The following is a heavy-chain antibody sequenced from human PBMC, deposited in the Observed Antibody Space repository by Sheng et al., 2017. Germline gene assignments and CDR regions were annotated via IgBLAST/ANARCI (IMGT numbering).Heavy chain of an antibody. Sequence: QVQLQESGPGLVKPSQTLSLTCAVSGGSISSGGYSWSWIRQPPGKGLEWIGYIYYSGSTYYNPSLKSRVTISVDTSKNQFSLKLSSVTAADTAVYYCARETYYDLSGYNWFDPWGQGTLVTVSS. CDR1: GGSISSGGYS. V-gene: IGHV4-30-4*07. J-gene: IGHJ5*02. CDR3: ARETYYDLSGYNWFDP. CDR2: IYYSGST. D-gene: IGHD3-3*01.